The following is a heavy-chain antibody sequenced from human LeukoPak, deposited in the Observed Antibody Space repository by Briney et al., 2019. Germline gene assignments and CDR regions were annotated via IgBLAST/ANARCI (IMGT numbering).Heavy chain of an antibody. CDR3: ARKSVGASAFFDY. J-gene: IGHJ4*02. CDR2: IYYSGIT. CDR1: GGSISSYY. Sequence: SETLSLTCTVSGGSISSYYHSWIRQPPGKGLEWIGYIYYSGITNYNPSLESRVTISVDTSKNQFSLKLSSVTAADTAVYYCARKSVGASAFFDYWGQGTLVTVSS. V-gene: IGHV4-59*01. D-gene: IGHD1-26*01.